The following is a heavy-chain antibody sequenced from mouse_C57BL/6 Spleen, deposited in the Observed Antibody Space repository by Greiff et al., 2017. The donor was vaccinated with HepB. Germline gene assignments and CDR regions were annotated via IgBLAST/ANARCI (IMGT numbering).Heavy chain of an antibody. J-gene: IGHJ2*01. CDR3: ARYTTVVAHYFDY. CDR1: GYTFTSYW. Sequence: QVQLKQPGAELVKPGASVKLSCKASGYTFTSYWMQWVKQRPGQGLEWIGEIDPSDSYTNYNQKFKGKATLTVDTSSSTAYMQLSSLTSEDSAVYYCARYTTVVAHYFDYWGQGTTLTVSS. D-gene: IGHD1-1*01. V-gene: IGHV1-50*01. CDR2: IDPSDSYT.